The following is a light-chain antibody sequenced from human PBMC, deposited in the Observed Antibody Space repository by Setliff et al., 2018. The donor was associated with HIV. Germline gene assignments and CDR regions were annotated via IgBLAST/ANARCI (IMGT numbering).Light chain of an antibody. CDR1: SSNIGSDT. V-gene: IGLV1-44*01. J-gene: IGLJ2*01. Sequence: QSVLTQPPSASGTPGQRVTISCSGSSSNIGSDTVSWYQQLPGTAPKLLINDNIKRPSCVPDRFSGSQAGTSASLSIRGLQSEDDADYYCAAWDVSLNCLLFGGGTKVTVL. CDR3: AAWDVSLNCLL. CDR2: DNI.